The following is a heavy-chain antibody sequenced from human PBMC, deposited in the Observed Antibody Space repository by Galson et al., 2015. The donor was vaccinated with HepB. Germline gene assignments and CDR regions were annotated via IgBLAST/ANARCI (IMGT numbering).Heavy chain of an antibody. D-gene: IGHD3-3*01. V-gene: IGHV3-7*04. CDR2: IKQDGSEK. Sequence: SLRLSCAASGFTFSSYWMSWVRQAPGKGLEWVANIKQDGSEKYYVDSVKGRFTISRDNAKNSLYLQMNSLRAEDTAVYYCARAERYDFWSGYIEGGYYFYYWGQGTLVTVSS. CDR3: ARAERYDFWSGYIEGGYYFYY. CDR1: GFTFSSYW. J-gene: IGHJ4*02.